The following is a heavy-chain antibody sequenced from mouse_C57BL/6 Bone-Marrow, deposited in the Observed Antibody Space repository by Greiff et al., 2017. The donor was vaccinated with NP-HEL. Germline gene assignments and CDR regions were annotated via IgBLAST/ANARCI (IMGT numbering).Heavy chain of an antibody. Sequence: VQLQESGTELVKPGASVKLSCKASGYTFTSYWMHWVKQRPGQGLEWIGNINPSNGGTNYNEKFKSKATLTVDKSSSTAYMQLSSLTSEDSAVYYCARAYYSNYGYYFDYWGQGTTLTVSS. J-gene: IGHJ2*01. CDR3: ARAYYSNYGYYFDY. CDR2: INPSNGGT. D-gene: IGHD2-5*01. CDR1: GYTFTSYW. V-gene: IGHV1-53*01.